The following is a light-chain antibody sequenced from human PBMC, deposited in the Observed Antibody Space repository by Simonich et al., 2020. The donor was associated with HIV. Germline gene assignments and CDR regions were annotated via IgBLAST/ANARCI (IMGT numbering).Light chain of an antibody. CDR2: GAS. CDR1: QSVSSN. Sequence: EIVMTQSPATLSVSPGERATLSCRASQSVSSNLAWYQQKPGQAPRLLIYGASTRATVIPARFSGSGSGTEFTLTISSMQSEDFAVYYCQHYNNWPPYTFGQGTKLEIK. J-gene: IGKJ2*01. V-gene: IGKV3-15*01. CDR3: QHYNNWPPYT.